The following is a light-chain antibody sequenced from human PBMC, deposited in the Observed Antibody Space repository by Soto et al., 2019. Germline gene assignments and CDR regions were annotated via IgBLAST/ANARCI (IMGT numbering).Light chain of an antibody. CDR1: SSNIGAGYD. CDR3: QSYDSSLSGYV. CDR2: GNS. Sequence: QSVLTQPPSVSGAPGQRVTISCTGSSSNIGAGYDVHWYQQLPGTAPKLLIYGNSNRSSGVPDRFSGSKSGASASLAITGLQAEDEAGYDCQSYDSSLSGYVFATGTEVAVL. V-gene: IGLV1-40*01. J-gene: IGLJ1*01.